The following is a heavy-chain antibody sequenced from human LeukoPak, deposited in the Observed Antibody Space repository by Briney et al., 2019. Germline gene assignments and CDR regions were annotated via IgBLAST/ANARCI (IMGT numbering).Heavy chain of an antibody. J-gene: IGHJ4*02. CDR3: ASGSTVTPVDY. Sequence: GGSLRLSCAASGFTFSSYWMSWVRPAPGKGLEWVANIKQDGSEKYYVDSVKGRFTISRDNAKNSLYLQMNSLRAEDTAVYYCASGSTVTPVDYWGQGTLVTVSS. CDR2: IKQDGSEK. D-gene: IGHD4-17*01. CDR1: GFTFSSYW. V-gene: IGHV3-7*01.